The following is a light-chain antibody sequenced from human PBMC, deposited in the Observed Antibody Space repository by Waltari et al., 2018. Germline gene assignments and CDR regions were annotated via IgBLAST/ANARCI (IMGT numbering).Light chain of an antibody. J-gene: IGLJ1*01. CDR3: SSYTSSSTYV. V-gene: IGLV2-14*01. CDR1: SSDVGGYNY. CDR2: DFS. Sequence: QSALTQPASVSGSPGQSITISCTGTSSDVGGYNYVSWYQQHPGKAPKLMIYDFSKRPSGVSNRVSGSKSGNTASLTISGLQAEDEADYYCSSYTSSSTYVFGTGTKVTVL.